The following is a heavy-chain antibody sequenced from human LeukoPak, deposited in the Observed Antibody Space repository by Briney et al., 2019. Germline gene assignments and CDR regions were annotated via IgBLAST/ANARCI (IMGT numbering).Heavy chain of an antibody. V-gene: IGHV4-30-4*01. CDR1: GGSISSGDYY. CDR2: IYYSGST. CDR3: ANLAYCGGDCSRGAFDY. Sequence: PSQTLSLTCTVSGGSISSGDYYWSWIRQPPGRGLEWIGYIYYSGSTYYNPSLKSRVTISVDTSKNQFSLKLSSVTDADTAVYYCANLAYCGGDCSRGAFDYWGQGTLVTVSS. D-gene: IGHD2-21*02. J-gene: IGHJ4*02.